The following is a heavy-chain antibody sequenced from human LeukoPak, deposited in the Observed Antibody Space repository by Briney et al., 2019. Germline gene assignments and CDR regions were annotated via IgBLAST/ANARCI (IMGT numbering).Heavy chain of an antibody. D-gene: IGHD6-13*01. Sequence: ASVKVSCKASGYTFTDYYLHWVRRAPGQGLEWMGWINPNSGGTNYAQKFQGRVTMTRDTSISTAYMELSSLRSDDTAVYYCARRAIAAAGTNFDYWGQGTLVTVSS. V-gene: IGHV1-2*02. CDR2: INPNSGGT. CDR1: GYTFTDYY. J-gene: IGHJ4*02. CDR3: ARRAIAAAGTNFDY.